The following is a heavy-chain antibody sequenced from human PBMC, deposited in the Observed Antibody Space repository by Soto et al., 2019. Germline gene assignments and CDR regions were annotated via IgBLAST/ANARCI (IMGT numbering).Heavy chain of an antibody. J-gene: IGHJ4*02. CDR1: GASFSGYS. CDR2: INPSGST. V-gene: IGHV4-34*01. D-gene: IGHD3-9*01. CDR3: ATGKIRYLTE. Sequence: LSLTCAVYGASFSGYSWSWLRQPPARGLEWIGDINPSGSTKYNPSLESRVSISVDTSKNQFSLNLSSVTAADTAVYYCATGKIRYLTEWGQGTLVTVSS.